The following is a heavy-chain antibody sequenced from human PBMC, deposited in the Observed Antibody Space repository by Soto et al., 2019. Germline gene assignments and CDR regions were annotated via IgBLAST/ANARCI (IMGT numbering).Heavy chain of an antibody. CDR1: AYYICSYA. Sequence: RGASAYYICSYAPNCFHQEPNTALERVGVISYDGSNKYYGDCVKGRFTISRDSSENTLYRHMTSLRAEDTAVYYCAREGLGDHDSGRYAGAVDVWGQVATV. CDR2: ISYDGSNK. J-gene: IGHJ6*02. V-gene: IGHV3-30-3*01. D-gene: IGHD3-10*01. CDR3: AREGLGDHDSGRYAGAVDV.